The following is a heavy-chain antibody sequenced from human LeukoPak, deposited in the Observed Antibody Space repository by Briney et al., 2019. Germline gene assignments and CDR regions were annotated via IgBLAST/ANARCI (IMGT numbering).Heavy chain of an antibody. V-gene: IGHV3-30-3*01. CDR3: ARDACSSTSCYVDY. D-gene: IGHD2-2*01. CDR2: ISYGGSNK. CDR1: GFTFSSYA. Sequence: GGSLRLSCAASGFTFSSYAMHWVRQAPGKGLEWVAVISYGGSNKYYADSVKGRFTISRDNSKNTLYLQMNSLRAEDTAVYYCARDACSSTSCYVDYWGQGTLVTVSS. J-gene: IGHJ4*02.